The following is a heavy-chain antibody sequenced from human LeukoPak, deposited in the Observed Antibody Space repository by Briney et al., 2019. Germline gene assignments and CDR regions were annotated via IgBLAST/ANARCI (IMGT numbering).Heavy chain of an antibody. J-gene: IGHJ4*02. CDR1: GYTFTSYG. CDR3: ARAKTLRWGELSLGY. V-gene: IGHV1-18*01. D-gene: IGHD3-16*02. CDR2: ISAYNGNT. Sequence: GASVKVSCKASGYTFTSYGISWVRLAPGQGLEWMGWISAYNGNTNYAQKLQRRVTMTTDTSTRLAYMELRRLRSDATAVYYSARAKTLRWGELSLGYWGQGNLVTVSS.